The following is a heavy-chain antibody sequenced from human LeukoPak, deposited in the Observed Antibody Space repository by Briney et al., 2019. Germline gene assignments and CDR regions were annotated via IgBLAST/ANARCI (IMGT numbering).Heavy chain of an antibody. CDR2: ISGSGGST. V-gene: IGHV3-23*01. CDR1: GFTFSSYA. D-gene: IGHD6-13*01. J-gene: IGHJ4*02. CDR3: ARALYSSSWYSDY. Sequence: GGSLRLSCAASGFTFSSYAMSWVRQAPGKGLEWVSAISGSGGSTYYADSVKGRFTISRDNSKNTLYLRMNSLRAEDTAVYYCARALYSSSWYSDYWGQGTLVTVSS.